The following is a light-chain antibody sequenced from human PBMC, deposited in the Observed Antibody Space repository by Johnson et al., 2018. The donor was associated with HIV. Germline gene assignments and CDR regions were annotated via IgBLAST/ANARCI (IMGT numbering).Light chain of an antibody. J-gene: IGLJ1*01. CDR3: GTWDSSLSAHV. Sequence: QSVLTQPPSVSAAPGQKVTISCSGSNSNIGNNYVSWYRQLPGTAPKLLIYDNNKRPSGIPDRFSGSKSGTSATLGITGLQTGDEADYYCGTWDSSLSAHVFGTGTKVTVL. V-gene: IGLV1-51*01. CDR1: NSNIGNNY. CDR2: DNN.